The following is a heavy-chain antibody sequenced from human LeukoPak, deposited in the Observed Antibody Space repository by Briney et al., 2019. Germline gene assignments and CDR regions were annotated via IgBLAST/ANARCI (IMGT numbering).Heavy chain of an antibody. CDR3: ARDREGLPDY. CDR1: GGSISSGDYY. V-gene: IGHV4-30-4*08. Sequence: SQTLSLTCTVSGGSISSGDYYWSWIRQPPGKGLEWIGYIYYSGSAYYNPSLKSRVTISVDTSKNQFSLKLSSMTAADTGVYYCARDREGLPDYWSQGTLVTVSS. D-gene: IGHD1-14*01. J-gene: IGHJ4*02. CDR2: IYYSGSA.